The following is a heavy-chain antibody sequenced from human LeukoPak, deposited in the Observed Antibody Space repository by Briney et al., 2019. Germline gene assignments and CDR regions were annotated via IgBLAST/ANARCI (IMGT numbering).Heavy chain of an antibody. CDR1: GGTFSSYA. D-gene: IGHD1-26*01. CDR2: IIPIFGTA. CDR3: ARGLGARNWFDP. J-gene: IGHJ5*02. V-gene: IGHV1-69*13. Sequence: ASVKVSCKASGGTFSSYAISWVRQAPGQGLEWMGGIIPIFGTANYAQKFQGRVTITADESTSTAYMELSSLRSEDTAVYYCARGLGARNWFDPWGQGTLVTVSS.